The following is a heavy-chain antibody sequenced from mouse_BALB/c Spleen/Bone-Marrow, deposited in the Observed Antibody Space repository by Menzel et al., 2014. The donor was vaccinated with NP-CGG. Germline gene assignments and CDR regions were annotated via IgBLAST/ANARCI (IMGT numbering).Heavy chain of an antibody. Sequence: EVKLVESGGGLVQPGGSQRLSCATSGFTFTDNYMSWVRQPPGKALEWLGFIRNKANGYTTEYSASVKGRFTISRDNSQSILYLQMNTLRAEDSATYYCARDSDRFAYWGQGTLVTVSA. J-gene: IGHJ3*01. V-gene: IGHV7-3*02. CDR1: GFTFTDNY. CDR2: IRNKANGYTT. CDR3: ARDSDRFAY.